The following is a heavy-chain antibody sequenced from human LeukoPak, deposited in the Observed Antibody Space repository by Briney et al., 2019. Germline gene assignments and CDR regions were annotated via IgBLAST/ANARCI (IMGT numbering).Heavy chain of an antibody. D-gene: IGHD3-22*01. CDR1: GFTFNRHA. V-gene: IGHV3-23*01. Sequence: GGSLRLSCAASGFTFNRHAMSWVRQAPGKGLEGVSTSDTSGGGTHYADSVKGRFTISRDNSQNTVYLHMNSLGGDDTAVYYCAKEHFDTSGYYSRFDNWGQGILVTVSS. J-gene: IGHJ4*02. CDR2: SDTSGGGT. CDR3: AKEHFDTSGYYSRFDN.